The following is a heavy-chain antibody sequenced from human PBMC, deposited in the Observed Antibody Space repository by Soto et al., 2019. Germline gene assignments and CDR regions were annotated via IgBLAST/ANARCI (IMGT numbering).Heavy chain of an antibody. V-gene: IGHV1-3*01. CDR3: ARATYRVATMAPGY. CDR2: TNAGNGNT. Sequence: GASVKVSCKASGYTFTSYAMHWVRQAPGQRLEWMGWTNAGNGNTKYSQKFQGRVTITSDTSASTAYMELSSLRSEDTAVYYCARATYRVATMAPGYWGQGTLVTVSS. CDR1: GYTFTSYA. J-gene: IGHJ4*02. D-gene: IGHD5-12*01.